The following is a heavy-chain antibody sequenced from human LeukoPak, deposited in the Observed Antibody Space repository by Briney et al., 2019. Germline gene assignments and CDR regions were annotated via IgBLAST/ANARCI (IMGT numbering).Heavy chain of an antibody. V-gene: IGHV3-21*01. CDR3: ARVDCTNGVCYYFDY. CDR2: ISSSSSYI. Sequence: GGSLRLSCAASGFTFSSYSMNWVRQAPGKGLEWVSSISSSSSYIYYADSVKGRFTISRDNAKNSLYLQMNSLRAEDTAVYYCARVDCTNGVCYYFDYWGQGTLVTVSS. D-gene: IGHD2-8*01. J-gene: IGHJ4*02. CDR1: GFTFSSYS.